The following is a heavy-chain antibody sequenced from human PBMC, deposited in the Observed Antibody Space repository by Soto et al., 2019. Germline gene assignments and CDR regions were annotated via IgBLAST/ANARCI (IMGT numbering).Heavy chain of an antibody. V-gene: IGHV2-5*01. CDR3: AHSAIVVVVAATSGWFDP. CDR2: IYWNDDK. J-gene: IGHJ5*02. D-gene: IGHD2-15*01. Sequence: ESGPTLVNPTQTLTLTCTFSGFSLSTSGVGVGWIRQPPGKALEWLALIYWNDDKRYSPSLKSRLTITKDTSKNQVVLTMTNMDPVDTATYYCAHSAIVVVVAATSGWFDPWGQGTLVTSPQ. CDR1: GFSLSTSGVG.